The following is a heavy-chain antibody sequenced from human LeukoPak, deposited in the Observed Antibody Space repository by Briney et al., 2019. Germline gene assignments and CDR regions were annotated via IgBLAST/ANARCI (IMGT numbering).Heavy chain of an antibody. V-gene: IGHV1-2*02. CDR1: GYTFTAYY. J-gene: IGHJ4*02. Sequence: ASVKVSCKAPGYTFTAYYVHWVRQAPGQGLDWMGWINPNSGVTNYAQKFQGRVTMTRDTSISTAYMGLSSLRSDDTAVYYCASGTLDSFDSWGQGTLVTVSS. CDR3: ASGTLDSFDS. CDR2: INPNSGVT.